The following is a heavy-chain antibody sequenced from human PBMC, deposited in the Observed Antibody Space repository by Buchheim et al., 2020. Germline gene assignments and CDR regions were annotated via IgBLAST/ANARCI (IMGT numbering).Heavy chain of an antibody. CDR2: IPYDGGNE. Sequence: QVQLVESGGGVAQPGRSLRLSCGASGFTFSTYALHWVRQAPGKGLEWVAVIPYDGGNEYYADSVKGRFTISRDNSKNTLYLQMNSLRPEDTAVYYCARGGSYYGYYSGMDVWGQGTT. CDR3: ARGGSYYGYYSGMDV. V-gene: IGHV3-30-3*01. D-gene: IGHD1-26*01. J-gene: IGHJ6*02. CDR1: GFTFSTYA.